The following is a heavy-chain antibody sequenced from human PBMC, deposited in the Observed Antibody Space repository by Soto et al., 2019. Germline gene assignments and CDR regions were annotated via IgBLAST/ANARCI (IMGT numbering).Heavy chain of an antibody. V-gene: IGHV4-34*01. J-gene: IGHJ6*02. Sequence: SETLSLTCAVYGGSFSGYYWSWIRQPPGKGLEWIGEINHSGSTNYNPSLKSRVTISVDTSKNQFSLKLSSVTAADTAVYYCANGYYYYGMDVWGQGTTVTVSS. CDR3: ANGYYYYGMDV. CDR2: INHSGST. CDR1: GGSFSGYY.